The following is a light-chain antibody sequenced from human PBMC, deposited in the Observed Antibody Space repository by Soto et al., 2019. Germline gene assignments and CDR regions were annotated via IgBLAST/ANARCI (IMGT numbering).Light chain of an antibody. J-gene: IGKJ3*01. Sequence: EIVLTQSPGTLSLSPGERATLSCRASQSVSSSYLAWYQQKPGQAPRLLIYGASSRATGIPDRCSGSGSGTDFTLTITRLEPEDFPVYYCQHYGSSALFGPGTKVDLK. CDR1: QSVSSSY. CDR3: QHYGSSAL. V-gene: IGKV3-20*01. CDR2: GAS.